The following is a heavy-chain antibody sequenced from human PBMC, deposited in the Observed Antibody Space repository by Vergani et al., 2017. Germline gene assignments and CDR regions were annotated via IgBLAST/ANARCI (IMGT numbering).Heavy chain of an antibody. J-gene: IGHJ4*02. Sequence: QVQLQQWGAGLLKPSETLSLTCAVYGGSFSGYYWSWIRQPPGKGLEWIGEINHSGSTNYNPSVKSRVTILVDTSKNQFSLKLSSVTSADTAVYYCARTFQTRPVAPVNFDYWGQGTLVTVSS. CDR1: GGSFSGYY. D-gene: IGHD6-19*01. CDR2: INHSGST. CDR3: ARTFQTRPVAPVNFDY. V-gene: IGHV4-34*01.